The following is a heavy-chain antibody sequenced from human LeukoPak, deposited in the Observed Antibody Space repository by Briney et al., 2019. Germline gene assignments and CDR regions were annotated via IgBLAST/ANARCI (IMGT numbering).Heavy chain of an antibody. CDR3: AREGGPYRPLDY. CDR2: VNLQGST. CDR1: GGSITNNNY. J-gene: IGHJ4*02. V-gene: IGHV4-4*02. Sequence: PSGTLSLTCGVSGGSITNNNYWCWVRQPPGKGLEWIGEVNLQGSTDYNPSLMGRVAISVDKSENHISLQLTSVTAADTAVYYCAREGGPYRPLDYSGQGTLVTVSS.